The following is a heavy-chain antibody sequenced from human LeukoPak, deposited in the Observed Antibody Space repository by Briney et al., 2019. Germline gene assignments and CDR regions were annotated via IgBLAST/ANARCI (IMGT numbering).Heavy chain of an antibody. CDR2: ISKDGSKK. V-gene: IGHV3-30*18. J-gene: IGHJ4*02. CDR3: AKDKGWSRVIDY. CDR1: GSTFSNYD. D-gene: IGHD2-15*01. Sequence: GRSLRLSCAASGSTFSNYDMHWVRQAAGKGLEWVAFISKDGSKKYYGGSVTGRFITSRDNSRNTVYLQMDSLRPEDTAVYYCAKDKGWSRVIDYWGQGTLVTVAS.